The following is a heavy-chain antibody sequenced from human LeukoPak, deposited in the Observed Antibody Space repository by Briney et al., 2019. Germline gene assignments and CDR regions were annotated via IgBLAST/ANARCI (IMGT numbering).Heavy chain of an antibody. Sequence: PGGSLRLSCTASGFTFSSYAMSWVRQAPGKGLEWVSSISGSGDNTYYADSVKGRFTISRDNSKNTLYLQMNSLRAEDTAVYYCAKTTTVTTSSKPWGQGTLVTVSS. V-gene: IGHV3-23*01. D-gene: IGHD4-17*01. CDR1: GFTFSSYA. CDR2: ISGSGDNT. CDR3: AKTTTVTTSSKP. J-gene: IGHJ5*02.